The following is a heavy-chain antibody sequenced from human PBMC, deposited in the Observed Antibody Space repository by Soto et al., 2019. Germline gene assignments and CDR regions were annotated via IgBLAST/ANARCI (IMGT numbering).Heavy chain of an antibody. J-gene: IGHJ4*02. CDR1: GFTFSSYG. CDR3: ARDSLGVDGDYIYYFDY. V-gene: IGHV3-33*01. D-gene: IGHD4-17*01. Sequence: QVQLVESGGGVVQPGRSLRLSCAASGFTFSSYGMNWVRQAPGKGLEWVAVIWYDGSNKYYADSVKGRFTISRDNSKNTLYLQMNSLRAEDTAVYYCARDSLGVDGDYIYYFDYWGQGTLVTVSS. CDR2: IWYDGSNK.